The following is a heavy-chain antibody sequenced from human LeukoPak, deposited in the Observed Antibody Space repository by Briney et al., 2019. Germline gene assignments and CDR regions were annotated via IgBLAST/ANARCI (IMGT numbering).Heavy chain of an antibody. CDR1: GFSFSTNA. V-gene: IGHV3-23*01. J-gene: IGHJ5*01. D-gene: IGHD3-10*01. CDR2: VSRNGDNT. CDR3: ARDRVVSGRFGEVAS. Sequence: GGSLRLSCAASGFSFSTNAMAWVRQAPGKGLEWVSGVSRNGDNTYYAGPVQGRFTISRDDAKNSLYLQMSSLRADDTAVYYCARDRVVSGRFGEVASWGQGTLVTVSS.